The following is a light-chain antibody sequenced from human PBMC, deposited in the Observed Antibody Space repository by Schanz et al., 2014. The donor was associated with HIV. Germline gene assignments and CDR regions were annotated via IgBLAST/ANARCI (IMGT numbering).Light chain of an antibody. V-gene: IGKV3-20*01. J-gene: IGKJ2*01. CDR1: QTITSNF. CDR3: QQYDNSHRVT. CDR2: GAS. Sequence: EIVLTQSPGTLSLFPGERAALSCRASQTITSNFLAWYQQRPGQAPRLLIYGASNRATGIPDRFSGSESGTDFTLTISRVEPEDYAVYYCQQYDNSHRVTFGQGTKLEIK.